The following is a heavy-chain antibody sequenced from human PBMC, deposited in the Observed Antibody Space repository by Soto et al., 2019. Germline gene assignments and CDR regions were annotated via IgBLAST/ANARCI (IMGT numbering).Heavy chain of an antibody. CDR2: IYYSGSA. J-gene: IGHJ4*02. Sequence: SETLSLTCTVSGGSFTSGDYYWSWIRQPPGKGLEWIGYIYYSGSAYYNPSLKSRADISINTSKKQFSLKLPSVTAADTAVYYCARDYPGSSGYYIDYWGQGPLVTVSS. CDR3: ARDYPGSSGYYIDY. V-gene: IGHV4-30-4*01. CDR1: GGSFTSGDYY. D-gene: IGHD3-22*01.